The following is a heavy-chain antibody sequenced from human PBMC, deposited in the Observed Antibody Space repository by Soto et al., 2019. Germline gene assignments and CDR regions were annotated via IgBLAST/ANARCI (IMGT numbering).Heavy chain of an antibody. Sequence: QVQLVQSGAEVKKPGSSVKVSCGASGGTFSSYPINWVRQAPGQGLEWMGGIIPFFGTSNYAQKFQGRVTITADESTSTAYMELRSLRSEDKAVYYCARVGHITNYGMAVWGQGTTVTVSS. CDR3: ARVGHITNYGMAV. CDR2: IIPFFGTS. CDR1: GGTFSSYP. J-gene: IGHJ6*02. V-gene: IGHV1-69*01. D-gene: IGHD1-26*01.